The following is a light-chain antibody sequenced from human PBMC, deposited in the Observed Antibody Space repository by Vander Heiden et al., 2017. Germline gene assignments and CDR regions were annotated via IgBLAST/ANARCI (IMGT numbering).Light chain of an antibody. CDR3: LLSYPISRPVV. V-gene: IGLV7-46*01. Sequence: VVTPVPSLPVSPGGTLTLTSAPRTGAVTSDYDAYWVQQKVGQAPRTLSLETSNKNSWTPARFSGSLLGGKAALILSGAQPDDEAEDYCLLSYPISRPVVFGGGTKLTVL. CDR2: ETS. CDR1: TGAVTSDYD. J-gene: IGLJ2*01.